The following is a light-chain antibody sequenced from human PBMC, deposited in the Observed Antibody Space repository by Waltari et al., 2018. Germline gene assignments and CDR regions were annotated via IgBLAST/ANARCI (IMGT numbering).Light chain of an antibody. CDR1: SSDVGYYTL. V-gene: IGLV2-23*02. CDR2: EVN. CDR3: CSYTGSSWI. Sequence: QSALTPPASVSGSPGQSITISCPGTSSDVGYYTLVSWYQHHPGKAPNLIIYEVNKWPSGLSNRFSGSKAGNTATLTISGLQTEDEADYYCCSYTGSSWIFGGGTKLTVL. J-gene: IGLJ2*01.